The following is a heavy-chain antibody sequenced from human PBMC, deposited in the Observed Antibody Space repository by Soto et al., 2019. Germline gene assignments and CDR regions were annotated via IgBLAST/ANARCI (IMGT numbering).Heavy chain of an antibody. CDR2: ISAYNGNT. V-gene: IGHV1-18*04. Sequence: GASVKVSCKASGYTFTSYGISWVRQAPGQGLEWMGWISAYNGNTNYAQKLQGRVTMTTDTSTSTAYMELRSLRSDDTAVYYCARDRGRGSGYDWPFDYWGQGTLVTVSS. D-gene: IGHD5-12*01. J-gene: IGHJ4*02. CDR3: ARDRGRGSGYDWPFDY. CDR1: GYTFTSYG.